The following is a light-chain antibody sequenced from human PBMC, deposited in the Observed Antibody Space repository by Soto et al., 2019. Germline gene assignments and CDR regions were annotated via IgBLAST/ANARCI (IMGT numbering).Light chain of an antibody. CDR2: SAS. Sequence: DIQMTQSPSSVSASVGDRVTLSCRASQGVSSRLAWYQQKPGKAPNLLFYSASSLTSGVPSIFSGSGSETDFTLTIGRLQHEDFAAYYCQRSNRSPLTFGGGTKVEIK. V-gene: IGKV1-12*01. CDR1: QGVSSR. CDR3: QRSNRSPLT. J-gene: IGKJ4*01.